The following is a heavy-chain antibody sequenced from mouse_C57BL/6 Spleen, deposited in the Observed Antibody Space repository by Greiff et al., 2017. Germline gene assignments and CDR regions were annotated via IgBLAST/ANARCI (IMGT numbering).Heavy chain of an antibody. J-gene: IGHJ3*01. CDR1: GYSITSAY. CDR3: ARSTPYGGFAY. Sequence: VQLKESGPGLAKPSQTLSLTCSVTGYSITSAYWNWIRNFPGNKLEYIGYISYSGSTSYTPSLKSGISITRETSKNQYYLQLNSVTTEDTATYYCARSTPYGGFAYWGQGTLVTVSA. D-gene: IGHD1-1*01. V-gene: IGHV3-8*01. CDR2: ISYSGST.